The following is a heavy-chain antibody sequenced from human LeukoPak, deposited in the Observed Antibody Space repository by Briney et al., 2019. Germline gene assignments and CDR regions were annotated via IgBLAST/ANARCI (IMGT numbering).Heavy chain of an antibody. J-gene: IGHJ4*02. CDR2: IRSKVYGGTT. D-gene: IGHD3-22*01. V-gene: IGHV3-49*04. CDR3: TSFWVVSSGYEFDY. CDR1: GFTFGDYD. Sequence: GGSLRLSCTASGFTFGDYDMSWVREAPGKGLEGVGFIRSKVYGGTTEYAASVKGRLTISRDDSKSIAYLQMNSLKTEDTAVYYCTSFWVVSSGYEFDYWGQGTLVTVSS.